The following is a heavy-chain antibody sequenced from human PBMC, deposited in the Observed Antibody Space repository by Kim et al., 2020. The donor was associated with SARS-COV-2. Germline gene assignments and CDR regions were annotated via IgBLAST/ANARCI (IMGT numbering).Heavy chain of an antibody. D-gene: IGHD3-10*01. CDR3: VRGIGRFGANYGMDV. CDR2: INAGNGYT. Sequence: ASVKVSCKASGYTFSHYAIHWVRQAPGQRLEWMGWINAGNGYTKYSENFQGRVTFTSDTSASTAYMDLSSLRSEDMAMFFCVRGIGRFGANYGMDVWGRGTTVIVSS. CDR1: GYTFSHYA. J-gene: IGHJ6*02. V-gene: IGHV1-3*01.